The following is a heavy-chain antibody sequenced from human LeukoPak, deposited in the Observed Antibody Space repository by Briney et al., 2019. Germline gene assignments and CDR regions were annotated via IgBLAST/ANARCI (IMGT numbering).Heavy chain of an antibody. D-gene: IGHD6-19*01. V-gene: IGHV1-8*01. J-gene: IGHJ4*02. CDR2: MNPNSGNT. CDR3: ARGSGGWYWIDY. Sequence: ASVKVSCKASGYTFTSYDINWVRQATGRGLEWMGWMNPNSGNTGYAQKFQGRVTMTRNTSISTAYMELSSLRSEDTAVYYCARGSGGWYWIDYWGQGTLVTVSS. CDR1: GYTFTSYD.